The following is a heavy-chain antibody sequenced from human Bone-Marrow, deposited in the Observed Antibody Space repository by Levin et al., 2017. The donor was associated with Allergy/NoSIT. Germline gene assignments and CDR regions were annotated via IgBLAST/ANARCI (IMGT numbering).Heavy chain of an antibody. CDR1: GMSISDGFF. V-gene: IGHV4-38-2*01. J-gene: IGHJ4*02. CDR3: ATMSEGVEF. CDR2: LSPSGRT. Sequence: SETLSLTCSVSGMSISDGFFWGWVRQSPGRGLEWIGSLSPSGRTYYNPSLRSRLTVSVDTAKNHFSLQVISVTAADTAVYYCATMSEGVEFWGQGILVTVSS. D-gene: IGHD3-3*01.